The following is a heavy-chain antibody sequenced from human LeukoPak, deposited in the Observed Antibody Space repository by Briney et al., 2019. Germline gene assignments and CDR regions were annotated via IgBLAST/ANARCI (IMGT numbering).Heavy chain of an antibody. D-gene: IGHD6-13*01. CDR1: GYSLTGYY. J-gene: IGHJ4*02. Sequence: ASVKVSCKASGYSLTGYYMHWLRQAPGQGLKWMGWINPNSGDTGYAQKFQGRVTMTRDMSISTIYMELTRLRSDDTALYYCARWDGYSSSPDYWGQGTLVTVSS. CDR3: ARWDGYSSSPDY. V-gene: IGHV1-2*02. CDR2: INPNSGDT.